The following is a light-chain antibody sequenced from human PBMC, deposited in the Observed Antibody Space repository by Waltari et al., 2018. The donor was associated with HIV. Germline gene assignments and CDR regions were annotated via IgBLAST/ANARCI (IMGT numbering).Light chain of an antibody. CDR1: SRDVGAYNS. J-gene: IGLJ1*01. V-gene: IGLV2-14*01. CDR3: SSFTGSNTYV. Sequence: QSALTQPASVSGSLGQSLTISCTGTSRDVGAYNSVSCYQQRPGKVPKLLIYEVNSRPSGIDNRFSGSKSGNTAPLTISGLQVEDEADYYCSSFTGSNTYVFGSGTKVTVL. CDR2: EVN.